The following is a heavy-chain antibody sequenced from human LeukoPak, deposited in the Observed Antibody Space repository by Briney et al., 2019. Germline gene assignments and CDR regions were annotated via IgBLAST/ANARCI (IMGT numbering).Heavy chain of an antibody. J-gene: IGHJ5*02. D-gene: IGHD6-13*01. CDR2: ISYDGSNK. CDR1: GFTFSSYG. V-gene: IGHV3-30*18. Sequence: GGSLRLSCAASGFTFSSYGMHWVRQAPGKGLEWVAVISYDGSNKYYADSVKGRFTISRDNSKNTLYLQMNSLRAEDTAVYYCAKDGEIHGIAAAPGPWRQGTLVTVSS. CDR3: AKDGEIHGIAAAPGP.